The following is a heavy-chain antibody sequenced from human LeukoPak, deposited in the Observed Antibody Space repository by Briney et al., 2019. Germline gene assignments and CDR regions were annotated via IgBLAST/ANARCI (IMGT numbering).Heavy chain of an antibody. CDR2: IYYHENT. J-gene: IGHJ5*02. V-gene: IGHV4-38-2*02. D-gene: IGHD3-10*01. CDR1: GYSISSGYY. CDR3: ARGRLKAPRRANYYGSGSYYQPYSGRRENWFDP. Sequence: PSETLSLTCTVSGYSISSGYYWGWIRQPPGKGLEWIGSIYYHENTYYNSSLKSRVTISVDTSKNQFSLKLSSVTAADTAVYYCARGRLKAPRRANYYGSGSYYQPYSGRRENWFDPWGQGTLVTVSS.